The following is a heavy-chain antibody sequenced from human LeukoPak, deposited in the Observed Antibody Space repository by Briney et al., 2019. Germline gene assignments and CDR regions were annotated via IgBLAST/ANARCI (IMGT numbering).Heavy chain of an antibody. J-gene: IGHJ6*03. CDR2: IIPIFGTA. Sequence: SVKVSCKASGGTFSSYAISWVRQAPGQGLEWMGGIIPIFGTANYAQKFQGRVTITTDESTSTAYMELSSLRSEDTAVYYCARGGDLGDPHDPGNYYYYMDVWGKGTTVTVSS. D-gene: IGHD3-16*01. CDR3: ARGGDLGDPHDPGNYYYYMDV. V-gene: IGHV1-69*05. CDR1: GGTFSSYA.